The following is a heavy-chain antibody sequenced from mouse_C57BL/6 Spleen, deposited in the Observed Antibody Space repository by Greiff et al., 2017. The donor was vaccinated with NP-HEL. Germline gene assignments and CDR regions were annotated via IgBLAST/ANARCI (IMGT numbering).Heavy chain of an antibody. CDR2: ISSGSSTI. D-gene: IGHD2-4*01. V-gene: IGHV5-17*01. CDR1: GFTFSDYG. CDR3: ARKGIYYDYDGVHYYAMDY. J-gene: IGHJ4*01. Sequence: EVKVVESGGGLVKPGGSLKLSCAASGFTFSDYGMHWVRQAPEKGLEWVAYISSGSSTIYYADTVKGRFTISRDNAKNTLFLQMTSLSSEDTAMYYCARKGIYYDYDGVHYYAMDYWGQGTSVTVSS.